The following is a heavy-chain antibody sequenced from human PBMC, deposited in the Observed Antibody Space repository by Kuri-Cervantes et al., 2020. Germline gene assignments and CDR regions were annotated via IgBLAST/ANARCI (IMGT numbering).Heavy chain of an antibody. V-gene: IGHV3-53*01. CDR1: GFTFSDYE. Sequence: GGSLRLSCAASGFTFSDYEMNWVRQAPGKGLEWVSVIYSGGSTYYADSVKGRFTISRDNSKNTLYLQMNSLRAEDTAVYYCARRYDFWSGYYSGYFDYWGQGTLVTVSS. CDR3: ARRYDFWSGYYSGYFDY. D-gene: IGHD3-3*01. J-gene: IGHJ4*02. CDR2: IYSGGST.